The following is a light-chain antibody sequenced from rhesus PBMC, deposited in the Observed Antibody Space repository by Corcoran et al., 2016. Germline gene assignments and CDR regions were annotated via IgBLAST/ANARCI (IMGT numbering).Light chain of an antibody. CDR1: QSVSRN. Sequence: EIVMTQSPATLSLSPGERATLSCRASQSVSRNLAWYQQKPGQAPRLLIYYATNRASGIPSRSSGSGAGTDFTLTISSLEPEDVGSYYCQQYNNWNSFGQGTKVEIK. V-gene: IGKV3-35*01. CDR3: QQYNNWNS. CDR2: YAT. J-gene: IGKJ2*01.